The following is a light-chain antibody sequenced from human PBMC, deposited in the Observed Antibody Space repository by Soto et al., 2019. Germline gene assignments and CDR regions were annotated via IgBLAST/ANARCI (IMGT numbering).Light chain of an antibody. J-gene: IGKJ1*01. CDR2: GAS. V-gene: IGKV3-15*01. Sequence: EIVMTQSPATLSVSPGERATLSCRASQSVSSNLAWYQQKPGQAPRLLIYGASTRATGIPARFSGSGSGTEFPLTISRLQSEDFAVYYCQPYNNWPRTFGQGTKVEI. CDR3: QPYNNWPRT. CDR1: QSVSSN.